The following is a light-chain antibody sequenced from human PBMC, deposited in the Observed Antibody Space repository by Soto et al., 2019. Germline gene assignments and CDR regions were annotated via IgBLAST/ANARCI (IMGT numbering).Light chain of an antibody. CDR3: AAWDDSLSAHNYV. CDR1: SSNIGSNY. Sequence: QSALTQPPSASWTPGQRVTISCSGSSSNIGSNYVYWYQQLPGTAPKLLIYRNNQRPSGVPDRFSGSKSGTSTSLAISGLRSEDEADYYCAAWDDSLSAHNYVFGTGTKVTVL. V-gene: IGLV1-47*01. CDR2: RNN. J-gene: IGLJ1*01.